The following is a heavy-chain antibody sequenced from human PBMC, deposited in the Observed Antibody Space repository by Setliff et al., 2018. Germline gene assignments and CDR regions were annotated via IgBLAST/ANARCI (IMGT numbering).Heavy chain of an antibody. CDR2: IHYRGTT. V-gene: IGHV4-39*01. J-gene: IGHJ4*02. CDR1: GASISSGTYY. D-gene: IGHD1-1*01. CDR3: ARTGTYRYFDY. Sequence: SETLSLTCTVSGASISSGTYYWAWIRQPPGKGLEWIGRIHYRGTTYANASLASRLTISVDTAKNQFSLKLTSVTAADTAVYYCARTGTYRYFDYWGQGARVTVSS.